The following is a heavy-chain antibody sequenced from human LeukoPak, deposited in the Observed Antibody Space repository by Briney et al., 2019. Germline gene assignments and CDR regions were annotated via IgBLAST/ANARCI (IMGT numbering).Heavy chain of an antibody. D-gene: IGHD2-15*01. J-gene: IGHJ4*02. V-gene: IGHV5-51*01. CDR3: ARYSCSGGTCYPPPD. Sequence: GESLKISCKGSGYSFTSYWISWVRQMPGKGLEWVGIIHPRDSDTIYSPSFQGQVTISADKSISTAYLQWSSLKATDTAMYYCARYSCSGGTCYPPPDWGQGTLVTVSS. CDR2: IHPRDSDT. CDR1: GYSFTSYW.